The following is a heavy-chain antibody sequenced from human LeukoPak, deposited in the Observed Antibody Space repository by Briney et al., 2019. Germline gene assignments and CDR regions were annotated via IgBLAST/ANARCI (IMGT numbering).Heavy chain of an antibody. CDR3: ARGHSISASSYWYFGL. Sequence: SETLSLTCTVSGGSISNYYWSCIRQPPGKGLEWIGYIYYSGSTYYNPSLKSRVTISVDTSKNQFSLKLSSVTAADTAVYYCARGHSISASSYWYFGLWGRGTLVTVSS. CDR1: GGSISNYY. D-gene: IGHD4-11*01. V-gene: IGHV4-59*01. CDR2: IYYSGST. J-gene: IGHJ2*01.